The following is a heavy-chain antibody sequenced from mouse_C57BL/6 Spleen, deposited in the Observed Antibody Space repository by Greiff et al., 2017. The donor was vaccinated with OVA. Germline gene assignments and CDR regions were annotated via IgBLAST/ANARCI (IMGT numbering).Heavy chain of an antibody. D-gene: IGHD1-1*01. CDR3: ARQRYYGGVDY. CDR1: GYTFTSYW. V-gene: IGHV1-52*01. CDR2: IDPSDSET. Sequence: QVQLQQTGAELVRPGSSVKLSCKASGYTFTSYWMHWVKQRPIQGLEWIGNIDPSDSETHYNQKFKDKATLTVDKSSSTAYMPLSSLTSEDSAVYYCARQRYYGGVDYWGQGTTLTVSS. J-gene: IGHJ2*01.